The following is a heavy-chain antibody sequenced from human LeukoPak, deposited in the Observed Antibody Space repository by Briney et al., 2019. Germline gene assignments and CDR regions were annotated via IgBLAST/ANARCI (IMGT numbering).Heavy chain of an antibody. CDR3: ASPNYYGSGSYYNGFDY. Sequence: GGSLRLSCAASGFTFSDYYMSWIRQAPGKGLEWVSYISSSGSTIYYADSVKGRFTISRDNAKNSLYLQMNSLRAEDTAVYYCASPNYYGSGSYYNGFDYWGQGTLVTVSS. V-gene: IGHV3-11*01. D-gene: IGHD3-10*01. CDR1: GFTFSDYY. CDR2: ISSSGSTI. J-gene: IGHJ4*02.